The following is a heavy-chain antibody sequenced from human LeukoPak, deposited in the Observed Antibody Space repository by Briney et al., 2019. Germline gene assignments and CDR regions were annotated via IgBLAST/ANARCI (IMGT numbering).Heavy chain of an antibody. Sequence: ASVKVSCKASGYTFTGYYMHWVRQAPGQGLEWMGWINPNSGGTNYAQKFQGRVTMTRDTSISTAYMELSRLRSDDTAVYYCAGGSVVTTKYYYYYMDVWGKGTTVTVSS. CDR1: GYTFTGYY. V-gene: IGHV1-2*02. CDR3: AGGSVVTTKYYYYYMDV. D-gene: IGHD2-21*02. CDR2: INPNSGGT. J-gene: IGHJ6*03.